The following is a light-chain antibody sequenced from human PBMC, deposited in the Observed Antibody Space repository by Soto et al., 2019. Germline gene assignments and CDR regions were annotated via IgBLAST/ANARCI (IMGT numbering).Light chain of an antibody. V-gene: IGLV1-44*01. CDR2: SSN. J-gene: IGLJ3*02. CDR3: SSWDDSLNGSV. CDR1: NSNIGRNT. Sequence: QSVLTQPTSVSGTPGQRVTISCSGRNSNIGRNTVTWYQQLPETAPNLLIYSSNQRPSGVPARFAGSKSGTSASLAISGLQSEDEAAYYCSSWDDSLNGSVFGGGTKVTVL.